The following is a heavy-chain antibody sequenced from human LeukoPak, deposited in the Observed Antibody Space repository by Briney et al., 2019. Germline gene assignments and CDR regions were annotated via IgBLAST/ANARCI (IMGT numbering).Heavy chain of an antibody. J-gene: IGHJ4*02. D-gene: IGHD6-13*01. Sequence: GRSLRLSCAASGFTFSSYGMHWVRQAPGKGLEWVAIIWYDESNKFYTDSVRGRFTISRDNSKNTLYLQMNSLRAEDTAVFYCAKGGISSAAGLDYWGQGTLVTVSS. CDR2: IWYDESNK. V-gene: IGHV3-33*06. CDR1: GFTFSSYG. CDR3: AKGGISSAAGLDY.